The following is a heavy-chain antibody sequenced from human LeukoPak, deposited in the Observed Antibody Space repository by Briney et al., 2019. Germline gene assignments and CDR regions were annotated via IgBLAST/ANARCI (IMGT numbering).Heavy chain of an antibody. Sequence: SETLSLTCTVSGGSISSSSYYWGWIRQPPGKGLEWIGSIYYSGSTYYNPSLKSRVTMSVDTSKNQFSLKLSSVTAADTAVYYCARNDYARFDPWGQGTLVTVS. CDR2: IYYSGST. D-gene: IGHD1-1*01. CDR1: GGSISSSSYY. CDR3: ARNDYARFDP. J-gene: IGHJ5*02. V-gene: IGHV4-39*07.